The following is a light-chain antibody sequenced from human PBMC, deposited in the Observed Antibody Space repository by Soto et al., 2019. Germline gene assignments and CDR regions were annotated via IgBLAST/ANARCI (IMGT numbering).Light chain of an antibody. V-gene: IGKV1-33*01. CDR1: QDISKN. CDR2: DAS. Sequence: IQMTQSPSSLSASVGDRVTITCQASQDISKNLNWYQQKPGKAPKLLIYDASSLQTGVPSRYSGSRSATHFTFTISSLQPAEVAPFYCQQYDNLLPITFGQGTRLEIK. J-gene: IGKJ5*01. CDR3: QQYDNLLPIT.